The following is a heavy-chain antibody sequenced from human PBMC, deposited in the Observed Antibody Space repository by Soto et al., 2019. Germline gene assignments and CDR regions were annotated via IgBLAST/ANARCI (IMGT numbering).Heavy chain of an antibody. CDR1: GYTFTSYY. V-gene: IGHV1-46*01. J-gene: IGHJ4*02. D-gene: IGHD3-22*01. CDR2: INPSGGST. CDR3: ARDPYYDSSGPTYYFDY. Sequence: GASVKVSCKASGYTFTSYYMHWVRQAPGQGLEWMGIINPSGGSTSYAQKFQGRVTMTRDTSTSTVDMELSSLRSEDTAVYYCARDPYYDSSGPTYYFDYWGLGTLVTVSS.